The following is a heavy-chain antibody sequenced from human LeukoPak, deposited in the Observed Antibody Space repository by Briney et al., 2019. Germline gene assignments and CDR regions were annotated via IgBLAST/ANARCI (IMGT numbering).Heavy chain of an antibody. CDR3: ARYDYVWGSYRSYYFDY. D-gene: IGHD3-16*02. Sequence: SETLSLTCTVSGGSISSGGYYWSWIRQHPGKGLEWIGYIYYSGSTYYNPSLKSRVTISVDTSKNQFSPKLSSVTAADTAVYYCARYDYVWGSYRSYYFDYWGQGTLVTVSS. J-gene: IGHJ4*02. CDR1: GGSISSGGYY. CDR2: IYYSGST. V-gene: IGHV4-31*03.